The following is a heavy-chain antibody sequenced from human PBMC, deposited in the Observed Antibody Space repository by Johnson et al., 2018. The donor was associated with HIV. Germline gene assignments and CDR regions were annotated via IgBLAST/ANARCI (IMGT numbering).Heavy chain of an antibody. CDR3: ARGWGIAARRGGAFDI. Sequence: VQLVESGGGLVQPGGSLRLSCAASGFTFSSYDMHWVRQGTGKGLEWVSAIGGSAGITYYADSVEGRFTISRDNSRNTLYLQMNSLRAEDTAGYYCARGWGIAARRGGAFDIWGQGTMVTVSS. V-gene: IGHV3-23*04. CDR1: GFTFSSYD. J-gene: IGHJ3*02. D-gene: IGHD6-6*01. CDR2: IGGSAGIT.